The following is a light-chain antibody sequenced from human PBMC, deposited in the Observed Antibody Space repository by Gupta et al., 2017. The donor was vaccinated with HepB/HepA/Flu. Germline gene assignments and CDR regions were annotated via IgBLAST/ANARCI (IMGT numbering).Light chain of an antibody. J-gene: IGKJ4*01. V-gene: IGKV1-8*01. CDR3: QQYYSYSLT. Sequence: AIRWPQSPSSFSASTGDRVTITCRASQGIISYLAWYQQKPGKAPTLLIYAASTLQSGVHSRFIGSRSATDFTLPISCLQYADFATSYCQQYYSYSLTFGGGTKVEIK. CDR2: AAS. CDR1: QGIISY.